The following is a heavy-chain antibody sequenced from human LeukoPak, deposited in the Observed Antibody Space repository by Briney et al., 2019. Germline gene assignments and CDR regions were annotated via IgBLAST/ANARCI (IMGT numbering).Heavy chain of an antibody. CDR2: INPHSGAT. CDR1: GYSFIDYY. CDR3: ARGRTMIRGVSWFDP. D-gene: IGHD3-10*01. J-gene: IGHJ5*02. V-gene: IGHV1-2*02. Sequence: ASVKVSCKVSGYSFIDYYIHWVRQAPGQGLEWMGWINPHSGATKYAQQFQVRVTMIRDTSISTAYMELSSLRSDDTAVYYCARGRTMIRGVSWFDPWGQGTLVSVSS.